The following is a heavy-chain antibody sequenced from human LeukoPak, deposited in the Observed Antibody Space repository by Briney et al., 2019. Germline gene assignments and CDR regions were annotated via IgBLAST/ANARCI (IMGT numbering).Heavy chain of an antibody. V-gene: IGHV1-2*02. CDR2: INPNSGGT. J-gene: IGHJ4*02. D-gene: IGHD3-22*01. CDR1: GYTFTGYY. Sequence: ASVKVSCKASGYTFTGYYMHWVRQAPGQGLEWMGWINPNSGGTNYAQKFQGRVTMPRDTSISTAYMELSRLRSDDTAVYYCARDEGPFYYDSSGYYSDWGQGTLVTVSS. CDR3: ARDEGPFYYDSSGYYSD.